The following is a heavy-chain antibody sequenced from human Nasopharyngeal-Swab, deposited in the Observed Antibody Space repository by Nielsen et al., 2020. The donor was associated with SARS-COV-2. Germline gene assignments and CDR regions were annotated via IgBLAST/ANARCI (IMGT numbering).Heavy chain of an antibody. CDR3: ARGGYYDYVWGS. Sequence: SETLSLTCTVSGGSISSYYWSWIRQPPGKGLEWIGYIYYSGSTNYNPPLKSRVTISVDTSKNQFSLKLSSVTAADTAVYYCARGGYYDYVWGSWGQGTLVTVSS. V-gene: IGHV4-59*01. D-gene: IGHD3-16*01. J-gene: IGHJ4*02. CDR2: IYYSGST. CDR1: GGSISSYY.